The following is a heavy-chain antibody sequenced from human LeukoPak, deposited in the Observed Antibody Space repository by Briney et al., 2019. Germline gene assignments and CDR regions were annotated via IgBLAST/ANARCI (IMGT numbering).Heavy chain of an antibody. J-gene: IGHJ5*02. Sequence: SVKVSCKASGGTFSSYAIIWVRQAPGQGLEWMGGIIPIFGTANYAQKFQGRVTITTDESTSTAYMELSSLRSEDTAVYYCASSTKPGGWFDPWGQGTLVTASS. D-gene: IGHD1-1*01. CDR2: IIPIFGTA. CDR1: GGTFSSYA. CDR3: ASSTKPGGWFDP. V-gene: IGHV1-69*05.